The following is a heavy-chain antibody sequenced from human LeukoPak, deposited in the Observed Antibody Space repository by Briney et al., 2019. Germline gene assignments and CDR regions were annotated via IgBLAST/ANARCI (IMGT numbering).Heavy chain of an antibody. CDR2: INSDGSST. CDR3: ARGIAVAGTAH. V-gene: IGHV3-74*01. J-gene: IGHJ1*01. Sequence: PGGSLRLSCAASGFTFSSYWMHWVRQAPGKGLVWVSRINSDGSSTSYADSVKGRFTISRDNAKNTLYLQMNSLRAEDTAVYYCARGIAVAGTAHWGQGTPVTVSS. D-gene: IGHD6-19*01. CDR1: GFTFSSYW.